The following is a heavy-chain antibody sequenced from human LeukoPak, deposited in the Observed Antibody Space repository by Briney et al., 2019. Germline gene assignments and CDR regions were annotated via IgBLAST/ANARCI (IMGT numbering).Heavy chain of an antibody. Sequence: GGSPRLSCAASGFTLSSYAMSWVRQAPGKGLEWVSAISGNGDSTYYADSVKGRLTISRDNAKNSLYLQMNSLRAEDTAVYYCASDKLDYWGQGTLVTVSS. V-gene: IGHV3-23*01. CDR3: ASDKLDY. D-gene: IGHD3-9*01. CDR2: ISGNGDST. CDR1: GFTLSSYA. J-gene: IGHJ4*02.